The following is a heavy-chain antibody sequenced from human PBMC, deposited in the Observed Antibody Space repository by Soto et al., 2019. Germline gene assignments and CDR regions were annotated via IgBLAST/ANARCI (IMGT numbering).Heavy chain of an antibody. Sequence: VASVKVSCKASGYTFTSYAMHWVRQAPGQRLEWMGWINAGNGNTKYSQKFQGRVTITRDTSASTAYMELSSLRSEDTAVYYCARGDDFWSGYFDYWGQGTLVTVSS. J-gene: IGHJ4*02. V-gene: IGHV1-3*01. CDR3: ARGDDFWSGYFDY. CDR2: INAGNGNT. D-gene: IGHD3-3*01. CDR1: GYTFTSYA.